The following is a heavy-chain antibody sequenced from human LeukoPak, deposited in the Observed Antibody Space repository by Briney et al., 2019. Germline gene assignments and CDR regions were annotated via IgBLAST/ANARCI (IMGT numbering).Heavy chain of an antibody. J-gene: IGHJ4*02. CDR3: ARVGNGYYFDY. Sequence: GGSLRLSGAGSGLIVSSNYMSWLRHAPGKGLKWVSDIYSGGATYYADSVKARFTISRDNSKNTLYLQVNSLRAEDTAVYYCARVGNGYYFDYWGQGTLVTVSS. CDR1: GLIVSSNY. V-gene: IGHV3-66*01. CDR2: IYSGGAT. D-gene: IGHD3-3*01.